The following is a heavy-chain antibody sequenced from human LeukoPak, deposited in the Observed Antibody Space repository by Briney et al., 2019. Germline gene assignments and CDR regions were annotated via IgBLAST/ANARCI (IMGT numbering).Heavy chain of an antibody. D-gene: IGHD4-17*01. V-gene: IGHV4-59*01. CDR1: GGSIGDSYW. J-gene: IGHJ4*02. CDR3: AREGLYGDYVWSLDY. Sequence: PSETLSLTCAVSGGSIGDSYWWTWVRQPPGKGLEWIGYIYYSGSTNYNPSLKSRVTISVDTSKNQFSLKLSSVTAADTAVYYCAREGLYGDYVWSLDYWGQGTLVTVSS. CDR2: IYYSGST.